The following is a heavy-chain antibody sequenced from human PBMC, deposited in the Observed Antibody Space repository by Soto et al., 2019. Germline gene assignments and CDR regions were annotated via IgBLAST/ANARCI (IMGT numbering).Heavy chain of an antibody. Sequence: PSETLSLTCTVSGGSISSGGYYWSWIRQHPGKGLEWIGYIYYSGSTYYNPSLKSRVTISVDTSKNQFSLKLSSVTAADTAVYYCASVYCSGGSCAFDPWGQGTLVTVSS. D-gene: IGHD2-15*01. V-gene: IGHV4-31*03. CDR1: GGSISSGGYY. J-gene: IGHJ5*02. CDR2: IYYSGST. CDR3: ASVYCSGGSCAFDP.